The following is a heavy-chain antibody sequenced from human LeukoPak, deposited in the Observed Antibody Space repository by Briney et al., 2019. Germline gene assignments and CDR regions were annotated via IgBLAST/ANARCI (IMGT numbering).Heavy chain of an antibody. Sequence: PGGSLRLSCAASGFTFNNYSMNWVRQAPGKGLDWVSSISSSSNYIFYADSVKGRFTISRDNAKNSLYLQMNSPRPVDTDVYHSARETGMSTMSYWGQGTLVTVSS. CDR3: ARETGMSTMSY. CDR1: GFTFNNYS. V-gene: IGHV3-21*01. CDR2: ISSSSNYI. D-gene: IGHD5-24*01. J-gene: IGHJ4*02.